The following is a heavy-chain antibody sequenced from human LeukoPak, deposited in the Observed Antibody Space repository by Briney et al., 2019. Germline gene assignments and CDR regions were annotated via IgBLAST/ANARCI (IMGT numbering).Heavy chain of an antibody. CDR3: ARGVVIIRSPYYMDV. D-gene: IGHD3-3*01. V-gene: IGHV4-61*02. CDR2: IYTSGST. Sequence: SQTLSLTCTVPGGSISSGSYYWSWIRQPAGKGLEWIGRIYTSGSTNYNPSLKSRVTISVDTSKNQFSLKLSSVTAADTAVYYCARGVVIIRSPYYMDVWGKGTTVTVSS. CDR1: GGSISSGSYY. J-gene: IGHJ6*03.